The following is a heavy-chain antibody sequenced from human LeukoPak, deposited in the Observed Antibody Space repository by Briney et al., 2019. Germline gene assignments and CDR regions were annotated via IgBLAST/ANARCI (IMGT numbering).Heavy chain of an antibody. D-gene: IGHD2-21*01. V-gene: IGHV4-31*03. CDR1: GGSIASGGNF. CDR3: ARYDCAGSNCPGVDC. CDR2: ISHSGSP. Sequence: SETLSLTCTVSGGSIASGGNFWTWIRQHPGEGLEWIGYISHSGSPYYNPSLKSRVIISLDTSKNQFSLQLTSVTAADTAVYYCARYDCAGSNCPGVDCWGRGTLVTVSS. J-gene: IGHJ4*02.